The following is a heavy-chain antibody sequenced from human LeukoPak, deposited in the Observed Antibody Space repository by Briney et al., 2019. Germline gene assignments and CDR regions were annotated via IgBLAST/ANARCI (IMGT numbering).Heavy chain of an antibody. D-gene: IGHD4/OR15-4a*01. V-gene: IGHV1-2*02. Sequence: QGLEWMGWIKPDSGATNYAQKFQGRFTVSRDVSISTLYMELSSLTSDDTAMYYCARDHDYGPDYWGQGTLVTVSA. J-gene: IGHJ4*02. CDR2: IKPDSGAT. CDR3: ARDHDYGPDY.